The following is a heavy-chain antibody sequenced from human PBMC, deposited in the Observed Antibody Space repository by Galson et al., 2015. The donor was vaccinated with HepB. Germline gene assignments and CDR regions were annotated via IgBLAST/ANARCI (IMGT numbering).Heavy chain of an antibody. CDR2: ISYDGSNK. V-gene: IGHV3-30*18. J-gene: IGHJ6*02. CDR3: AKDVNSGRSSYYYGMDV. D-gene: IGHD6-19*01. CDR1: GFTFSSYG. Sequence: SLRLSCAASGFTFSSYGMHWVRQAPGKGLEWVAVISYDGSNKYYADSVKGRFTISRDNSKNTLYLQMNSLRAEDTAVYYCAKDVNSGRSSYYYGMDVWGQGTTVTVSS.